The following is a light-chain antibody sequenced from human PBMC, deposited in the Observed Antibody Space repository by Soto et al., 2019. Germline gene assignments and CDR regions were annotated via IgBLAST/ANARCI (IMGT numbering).Light chain of an antibody. V-gene: IGKV1-12*01. CDR2: AAS. Sequence: DSQVTQSPPSVSASVGDRVTITCRASQDIGFWLAWYQQKPGTAPKLLISAASTLPVGVPARFSGSGSGTDFTLTISSLQPEDSATYFCQQSARFPLAFCGGTKVEIK. J-gene: IGKJ4*01. CDR1: QDIGFW. CDR3: QQSARFPLA.